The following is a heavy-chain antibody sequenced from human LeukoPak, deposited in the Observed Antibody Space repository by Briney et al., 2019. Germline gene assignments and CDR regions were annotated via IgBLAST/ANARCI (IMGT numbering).Heavy chain of an antibody. Sequence: SETLSLTCAVVGGSFSDYSWTWIRQTPGKGLEWIGEINHRGGTTYNPSLKSRLTISVDTSKHQHYLNLTSVTAADTAVYYCASGVGEFFPYAFYGWGQGTMVGVFS. CDR2: INHRGGT. J-gene: IGHJ3*01. CDR1: GGSFSDYS. CDR3: ASGVGEFFPYAFYG. V-gene: IGHV4-34*01. D-gene: IGHD3-16*01.